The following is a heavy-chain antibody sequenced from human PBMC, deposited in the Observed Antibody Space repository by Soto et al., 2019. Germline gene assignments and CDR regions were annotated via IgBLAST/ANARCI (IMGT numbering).Heavy chain of an antibody. CDR3: ARDREGSYYDFWSGHINQDGMDV. D-gene: IGHD3-3*01. CDR1: GFTFSSYA. CDR2: ISYDGSNK. J-gene: IGHJ6*02. V-gene: IGHV3-30-3*01. Sequence: PGGSPRLSCAASGFTFSSYAMHWVRQAPGKGLEWLAVISYDGSNKYYADSVKGRFTISRDNSKNTLYLQMNSLRAEDTAVYYCARDREGSYYDFWSGHINQDGMDVWGQGTTVTVSS.